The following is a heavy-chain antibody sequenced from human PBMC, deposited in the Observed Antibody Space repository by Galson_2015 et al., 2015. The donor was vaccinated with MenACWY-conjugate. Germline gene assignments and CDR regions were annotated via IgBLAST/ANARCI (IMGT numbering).Heavy chain of an antibody. J-gene: IGHJ3*02. CDR2: IYWDDDK. CDR1: GFSLRTSGVG. CDR3: AQGDVFDI. V-gene: IGHV2-5*02. Sequence: PALVKPTQTLTLTCTFSGFSLRTSGVGVGWIRQPPGKALEWLAIIYWDDDKRYSPSLKRRLTITKDTSKNQVVLTKTNMDPVDTATYYCAQGDVFDIWGQGTLVTVSS.